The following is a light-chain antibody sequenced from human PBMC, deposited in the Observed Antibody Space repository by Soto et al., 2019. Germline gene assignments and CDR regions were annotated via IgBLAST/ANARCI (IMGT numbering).Light chain of an antibody. J-gene: IGKJ4*01. CDR2: AAS. CDR1: QDIGNF. V-gene: IGKV1-12*01. Sequence: DIQMTQSPSSVSASIGDGVIISCRASQDIGNFLAWYQQKAGKAPKLLIYAASSLQSGVPSRFSGSGSGTEFTLTITSLQPEDFATYYCQQANSFPLTFGGGTKVQIK. CDR3: QQANSFPLT.